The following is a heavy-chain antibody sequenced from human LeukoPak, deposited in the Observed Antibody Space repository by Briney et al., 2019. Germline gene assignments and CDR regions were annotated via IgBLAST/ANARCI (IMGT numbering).Heavy chain of an antibody. CDR3: ARGGHRGSYYVAPADVFNI. D-gene: IGHD1-26*01. Sequence: ASVKVSCKASGYTFTSYAMHWVRQAPGQRLEWMGWINAGNGNTKYSQKFQGRVTITRDTSASTAYMELSSLRSEDTAVYYCARGGHRGSYYVAPADVFNIGGKGKMVPVS. J-gene: IGHJ3*02. CDR1: GYTFTSYA. CDR2: INAGNGNT. V-gene: IGHV1-3*01.